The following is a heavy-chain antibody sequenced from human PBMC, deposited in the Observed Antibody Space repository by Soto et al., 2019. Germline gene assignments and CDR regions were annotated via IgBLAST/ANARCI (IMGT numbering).Heavy chain of an antibody. J-gene: IGHJ4*02. D-gene: IGHD2-21*02. Sequence: ASVKVSCKASGYILSSYNMHWVRQAPGQGLERKGIINPSGGRTSYAQKIQDRVTMTRDTSTSTVYMELSSLRSDDTAVYYCARTYCAADCPRRDFDYWGQGTLVTVSS. V-gene: IGHV1-46*01. CDR1: GYILSSYN. CDR3: ARTYCAADCPRRDFDY. CDR2: INPSGGRT.